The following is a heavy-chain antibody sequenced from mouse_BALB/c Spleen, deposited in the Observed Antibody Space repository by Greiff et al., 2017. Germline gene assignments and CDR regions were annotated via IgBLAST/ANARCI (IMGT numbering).Heavy chain of an antibody. CDR3: TRGDYYYGSSFH. Sequence: EVQLQQSGTVLARPGASVKMSCKASGYTFTSYWMHWVKQRPGQGLEWIGAIYPGNSDTSYNQKFKGKAKLTAVTSTSSAYMELSSLTNEDSAVYYCTRGDYYYGSSFHWGQGTTLTVSS. J-gene: IGHJ2*01. CDR2: IYPGNSDT. V-gene: IGHV1-5*01. D-gene: IGHD1-1*01. CDR1: GYTFTSYW.